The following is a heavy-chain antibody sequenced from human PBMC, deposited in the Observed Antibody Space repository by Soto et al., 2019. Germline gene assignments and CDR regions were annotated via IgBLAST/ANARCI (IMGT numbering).Heavy chain of an antibody. CDR2: VIPLFDTA. CDR3: ATGGHNDGYNFYHGMDV. V-gene: IGHV1-69*01. Sequence: QVQLVQSGAEVKKPGSSVKVSCKVSGGIFTNNAISWVRQAPGQGLEWLGGVIPLFDTAYYAQIFRGRLMISADGATTTAYMDLSGLTSADTAVYFCATGGHNDGYNFYHGMDVWGQGTTVTVS. J-gene: IGHJ6*02. D-gene: IGHD5-18*01. CDR1: GGIFTNNA.